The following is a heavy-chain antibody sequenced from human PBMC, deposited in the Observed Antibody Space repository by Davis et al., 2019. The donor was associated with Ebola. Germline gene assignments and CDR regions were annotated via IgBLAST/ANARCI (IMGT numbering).Heavy chain of an antibody. J-gene: IGHJ4*02. CDR3: AKENLWFGELLMNYFDY. V-gene: IGHV3-23*01. Sequence: GESLKISCAASGFTFSSYAMSWVRQAPGKGLEWVSAISGSGGSTYYADSVKGRFTISRDNSKNTLYLQMNSLRAEDTAVYYCAKENLWFGELLMNYFDYWGQGTLVTASS. CDR2: ISGSGGST. CDR1: GFTFSSYA. D-gene: IGHD3-10*01.